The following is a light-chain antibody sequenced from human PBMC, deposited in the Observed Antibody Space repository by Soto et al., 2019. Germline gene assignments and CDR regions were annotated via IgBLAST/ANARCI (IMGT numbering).Light chain of an antibody. J-gene: IGKJ2*01. CDR3: QQYGGSPPYT. CDR2: GAS. V-gene: IGKV3-20*01. Sequence: EIVLTQSPGTLSLSPGERATLSCRASQSVYSNYFAWYQQKPGQAPRLLIYGASSRATGIPGRFSGGGSGTDFPLASSRLEPEDFSVYYCQQYGGSPPYTVGQGTKLEI. CDR1: QSVYSNY.